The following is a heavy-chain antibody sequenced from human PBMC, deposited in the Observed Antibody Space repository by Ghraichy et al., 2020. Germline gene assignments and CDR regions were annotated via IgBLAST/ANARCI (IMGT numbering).Heavy chain of an antibody. J-gene: IGHJ4*02. Sequence: SCAASGFTFSDYYMSWIRQAPGKGLEWVSYITSSGTTTYYADSVKGRFTISRDNAKNSLYLQMNSLRAEDTAVYYCATSGDRDELVRWDYWGQGNLVTVSS. V-gene: IGHV3-11*01. CDR1: GFTFSDYY. D-gene: IGHD3-10*01. CDR2: ITSSGTTT. CDR3: ATSGDRDELVRWDY.